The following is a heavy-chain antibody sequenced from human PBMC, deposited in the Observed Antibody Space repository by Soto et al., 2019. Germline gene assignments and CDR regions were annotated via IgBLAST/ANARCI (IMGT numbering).Heavy chain of an antibody. Sequence: PSETLSLTCAVSGGSISSSNWWSWARQPPGKGLEWIGEIYHSGSTNYNPSLKSRVTISVDKSKNQFSLKLSSVTAADTAVYYCARDRGTTGTTWFDPWGQGTLVTVSS. V-gene: IGHV4-4*02. CDR3: ARDRGTTGTTWFDP. J-gene: IGHJ5*02. D-gene: IGHD1-1*01. CDR2: IYHSGST. CDR1: GGSISSSNW.